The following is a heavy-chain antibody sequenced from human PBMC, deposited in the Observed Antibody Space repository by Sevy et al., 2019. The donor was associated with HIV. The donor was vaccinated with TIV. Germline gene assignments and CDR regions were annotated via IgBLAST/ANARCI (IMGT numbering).Heavy chain of an antibody. Sequence: GGSLRLSCTASGFTFGDYTMNWVRQAPGKGLEWVAFLKNKANGGTVDHAASVKGRFTISRDDSKSIVYLQMNDLKTEDTALYYCTRWKGLQSIFDFWGQGALVTVSS. CDR3: TRWKGLQSIFDF. V-gene: IGHV3-49*04. J-gene: IGHJ4*02. CDR2: LKNKANGGTV. D-gene: IGHD2-21*01. CDR1: GFTFGDYT.